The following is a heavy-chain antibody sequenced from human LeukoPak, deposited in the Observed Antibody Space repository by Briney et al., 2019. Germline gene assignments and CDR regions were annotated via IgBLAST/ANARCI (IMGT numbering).Heavy chain of an antibody. CDR3: AILKGGYSGKRYYYYYGMDV. CDR1: GFTFSSYE. V-gene: IGHV3-48*03. D-gene: IGHD5-12*01. J-gene: IGHJ6*02. Sequence: AGGSLRLSCAASGFTFSSYEMNWVRQAPGKGLEWVSYISSSGSTIYYADSVKGRFTISRDNAKNSLYLQMNSLRAEDTAVYYCAILKGGYSGKRYYYYYGMDVWGQGTTVTVSS. CDR2: ISSSGSTI.